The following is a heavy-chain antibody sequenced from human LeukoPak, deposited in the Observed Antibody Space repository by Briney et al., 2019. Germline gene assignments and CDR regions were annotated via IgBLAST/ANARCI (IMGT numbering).Heavy chain of an antibody. D-gene: IGHD3-9*01. J-gene: IGHJ5*02. V-gene: IGHV4-4*02. CDR3: SSYPHYDFLTGYFEGFDP. CDR2: IYDSGGT. CDR1: VGSISTSNW. Sequence: SGTLSLTCAVSVGSISTSNWWSWVRQPPGRGREWIGEIYDSGGTNYNPSLKSRVNISVDKSKNKFSLKLSSMTAADTAVYYCSSYPHYDFLTGYFEGFDPWGQGTLVTVSS.